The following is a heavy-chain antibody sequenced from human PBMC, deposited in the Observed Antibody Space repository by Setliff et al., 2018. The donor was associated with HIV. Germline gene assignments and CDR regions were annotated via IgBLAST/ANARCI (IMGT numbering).Heavy chain of an antibody. Sequence: SETLSLTCTVSGGSIINYFWSWIRLPPGKGLEWIGYIYYSGSADYNRSLKSRFTISVDTSKSQVSLNLNSVTAADTAVYYCARSPGVDTNMAFDYWGQGILVTVS. CDR1: GGSIINYF. CDR3: ARSPGVDTNMAFDY. CDR2: IYYSGSA. V-gene: IGHV4-59*01. D-gene: IGHD5-18*01. J-gene: IGHJ4*02.